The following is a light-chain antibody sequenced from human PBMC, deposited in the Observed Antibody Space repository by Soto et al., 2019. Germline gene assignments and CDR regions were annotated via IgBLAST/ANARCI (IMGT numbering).Light chain of an antibody. CDR2: EVT. CDR1: SSDVGAYNH. V-gene: IGLV2-14*01. J-gene: IGLJ1*01. CDR3: SSKRDSSTLLV. Sequence: QSVLTQPASVSGSPGQSITISCTGTSSDVGAYNHVSWYQHHPGKVPKLLIYEVTNRPSGVSDRFSGSKSGNTASLTISGLQAEDEADYYCSSKRDSSTLLVFGTGTKVTVL.